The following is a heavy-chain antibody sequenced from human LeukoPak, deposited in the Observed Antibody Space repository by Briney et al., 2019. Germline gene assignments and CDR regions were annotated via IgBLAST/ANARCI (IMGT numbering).Heavy chain of an antibody. Sequence: SETLSLTCTVSGDSISSYYCSWIRQPPGKGLEWIGYIYYSGSTYYNPSLKSRVTISVDTSKNQFSLKLSSVTAADTAVYYCARGGGYYDSSSDAFDIWGQGTMVTVSS. J-gene: IGHJ3*02. V-gene: IGHV4-59*12. CDR3: ARGGGYYDSSSDAFDI. CDR1: GDSISSYY. CDR2: IYYSGST. D-gene: IGHD3-22*01.